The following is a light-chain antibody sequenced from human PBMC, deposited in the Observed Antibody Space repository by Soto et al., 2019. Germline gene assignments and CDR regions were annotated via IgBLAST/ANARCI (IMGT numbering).Light chain of an antibody. J-gene: IGLJ3*02. Sequence: QSALTQPASVSGSPGQSITISCTGTSSDVGGYNYVSWYQQHPGKAPKLIIHEVSNRPSGVSNRFSGSKSGTSASLAISGLQSEDEADYYCASWDVSLNAWVFGGGTKLTVL. V-gene: IGLV2-14*01. CDR2: EVS. CDR1: SSDVGGYNY. CDR3: ASWDVSLNAWV.